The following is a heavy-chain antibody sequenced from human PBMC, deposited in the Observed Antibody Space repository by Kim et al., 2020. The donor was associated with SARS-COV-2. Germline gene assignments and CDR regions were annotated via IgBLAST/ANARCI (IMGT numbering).Heavy chain of an antibody. Sequence: GNTNYAQKLQGRVTMTTDPSTSTAYMELRSLRSDDTAMYYCARGDGAFDIWGQGTMVTVSS. J-gene: IGHJ3*02. V-gene: IGHV1-18*01. CDR3: ARGDGAFDI. CDR2: GNT.